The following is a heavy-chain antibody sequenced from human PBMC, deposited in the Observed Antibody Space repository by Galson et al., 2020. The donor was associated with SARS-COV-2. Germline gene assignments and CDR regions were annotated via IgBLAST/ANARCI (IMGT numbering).Heavy chain of an antibody. V-gene: IGHV4-31*03. J-gene: IGHJ4*02. CDR1: GGSISSGGYY. Sequence: SETLSLTCTVSGGSISSGGYYWSWIRQHPGKGLEWIGYIYYSGSTYYNPSLKSRVTISVDTSKNQFSLKLSSVTAADTAVYYCARGEYGDYYCDYWGQGTLVTVSS. D-gene: IGHD4-17*01. CDR3: ARGEYGDYYCDY. CDR2: IYYSGST.